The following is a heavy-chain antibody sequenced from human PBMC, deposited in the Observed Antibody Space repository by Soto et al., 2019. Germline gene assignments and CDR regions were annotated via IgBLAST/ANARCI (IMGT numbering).Heavy chain of an antibody. D-gene: IGHD3-22*01. CDR1: GFTFSSYG. J-gene: IGHJ6*02. CDR2: ISYDGSNK. V-gene: IGHV3-30*18. Sequence: LRLSCAASGFTFSSYGMHWVRQAPGKGLEWVAVISYDGSNKYYADSVKGRFTISRDNSKNTLYLQMNSLRAEDTAVYYCAKDRERITIIVVVSPYYYYGMDVWGQGTTVTVSS. CDR3: AKDRERITIIVVVSPYYYYGMDV.